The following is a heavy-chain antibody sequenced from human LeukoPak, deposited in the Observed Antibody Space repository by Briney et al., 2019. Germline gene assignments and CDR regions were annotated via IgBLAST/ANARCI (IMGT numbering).Heavy chain of an antibody. CDR2: ISSGSSYI. J-gene: IGHJ4*02. CDR3: AIKHDYFDY. CDR1: GFTFSSYS. Sequence: GGSLRLSCAAYGFTFSSYSMNWVRRAPGKGLEWVSLISSGSSYIYYADSVKGRFTISRDNAKNSLYLQMNSLRAEDTAVYYCAIKHDYFDYWGQGTLVTVSS. V-gene: IGHV3-21*01.